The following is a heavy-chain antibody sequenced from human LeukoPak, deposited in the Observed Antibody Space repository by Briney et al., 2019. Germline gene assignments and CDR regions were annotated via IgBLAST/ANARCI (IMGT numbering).Heavy chain of an antibody. CDR3: AKSNGYGLVDI. CDR1: GFIFSTSW. D-gene: IGHD3-10*01. V-gene: IGHV4-4*02. CDR2: IFYSGST. J-gene: IGHJ3*02. Sequence: GSLRLSCTASGFIFSTSWMTWVRQAPGKGLEWIGNIFYSGSTYYSPSLKSRVTISLDTSRNQFSLKLNSVTAADTAVYYCAKSNGYGLVDIWGQGTMVTVSS.